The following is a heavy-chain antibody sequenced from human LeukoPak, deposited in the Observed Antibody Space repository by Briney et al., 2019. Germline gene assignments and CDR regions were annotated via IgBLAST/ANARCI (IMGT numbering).Heavy chain of an antibody. J-gene: IGHJ5*02. CDR1: GYSISDYY. CDR3: ARELDGNGGWFDP. D-gene: IGHD3-10*01. V-gene: IGHV4-59*12. Sequence: NPSETLSLTCTVSGYSISDYYWTWIRQPPGKGLEWIGEVYYSGSTHYNPSLKSRVTISIDTSKNQFSLRLRSMTAADTAVYYCARELDGNGGWFDPWGQGTLVTVSS. CDR2: VYYSGST.